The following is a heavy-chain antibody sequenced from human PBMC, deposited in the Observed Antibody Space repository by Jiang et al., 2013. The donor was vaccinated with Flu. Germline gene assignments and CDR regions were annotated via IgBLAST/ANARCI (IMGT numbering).Heavy chain of an antibody. CDR2: IFPSGYT. J-gene: IGHJ4*02. V-gene: IGHV4-31*03. CDR1: GDSISSGTYY. CDR3: ARDRGGNSALNF. D-gene: IGHD4-23*01. Sequence: PGLVKPSQTLSLTCTVSGDSISSGTYYWIWIRQHPGKGLEYIGYIFPSGYTYYNPSLKSRLTISVDTSKNQFSLKLSSVTAADTAVYYCARDRGGNSALNFWGQ.